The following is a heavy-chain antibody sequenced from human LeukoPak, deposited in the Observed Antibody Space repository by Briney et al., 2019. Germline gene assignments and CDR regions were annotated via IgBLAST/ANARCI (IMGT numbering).Heavy chain of an antibody. V-gene: IGHV1-2*02. CDR3: ARAFSDGYNAKRFDP. CDR2: INPNSGGT. Sequence: GAVTVSCKASGYTFTGYYMHGVRQAGGQGLEGMGWINPNSGGTNYAQKFQGRVTMTRDTSISTAYMELSRLTSDDTAVYYCARAFSDGYNAKRFDPWGQGTLVTVSS. D-gene: IGHD5-24*01. CDR1: GYTFTGYY. J-gene: IGHJ5*02.